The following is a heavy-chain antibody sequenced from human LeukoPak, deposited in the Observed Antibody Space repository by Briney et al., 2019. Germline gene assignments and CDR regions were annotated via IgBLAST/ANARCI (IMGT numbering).Heavy chain of an antibody. J-gene: IGHJ5*02. V-gene: IGHV3-23*01. Sequence: PGGSLRLSCAASGFTFSSYAMSWVRQAPGKGLEWVSAISGSGGSTYYADSVKGRFTISRDNSKNTLYLQMNSLRAEDTAVYYCAKDTRYCSSTSCYNWFDPWGQGTLVTVSS. CDR2: ISGSGGST. CDR1: GFTFSSYA. D-gene: IGHD2-2*01. CDR3: AKDTRYCSSTSCYNWFDP.